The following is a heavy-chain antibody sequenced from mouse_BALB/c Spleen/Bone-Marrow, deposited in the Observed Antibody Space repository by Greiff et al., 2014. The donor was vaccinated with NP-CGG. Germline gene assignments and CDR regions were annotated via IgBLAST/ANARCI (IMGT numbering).Heavy chain of an antibody. CDR1: GYAFISYW. V-gene: IGHV1-80*01. D-gene: IGHD2-2*01. CDR2: IYPGDGET. Sequence: VKLQESGAELVRPGSSVKISCKASGYAFISYWMTWVKQRPGQGLEWIGQIYPGDGETNYNGKFKGKATLTADKSSSTAYMQLSGLTSEDSAVYFCAKVTTGFAYWGQGTLVTVSA. CDR3: AKVTTGFAY. J-gene: IGHJ3*01.